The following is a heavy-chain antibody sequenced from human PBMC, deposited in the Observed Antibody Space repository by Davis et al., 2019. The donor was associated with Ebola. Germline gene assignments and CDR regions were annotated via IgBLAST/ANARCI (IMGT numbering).Heavy chain of an antibody. D-gene: IGHD2-15*01. CDR2: IKSDGSSA. J-gene: IGHJ4*02. V-gene: IGHV3-74*01. CDR3: GSPVVA. CDR1: GFTFSSYE. Sequence: GESLKISCVVSGFTFSSYEMNWVRQAPGKGLVWVSQIKSDGSSATYADSVKGRFAISRDNAKNTLYLQMNSLRAEDTAVYYCGSPVVAWGQGTLVTVSS.